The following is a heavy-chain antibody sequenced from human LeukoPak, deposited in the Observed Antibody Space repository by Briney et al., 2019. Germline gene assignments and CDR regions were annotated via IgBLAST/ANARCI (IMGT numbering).Heavy chain of an antibody. CDR1: GYTLTELS. D-gene: IGHD3-10*01. V-gene: IGHV1-24*01. CDR2: FDPEDGET. Sequence: GASVKVSCKVSGYTLTELSMHWVRQAPGKGLEWMGGFDPEDGETIYAQKFQGRVTMTEDTSTDTAYMGLSSLRSEDTAVYYCATTLSMVRGVIITSGNFDYWGQGTLVTVSS. CDR3: ATTLSMVRGVIITSGNFDY. J-gene: IGHJ4*02.